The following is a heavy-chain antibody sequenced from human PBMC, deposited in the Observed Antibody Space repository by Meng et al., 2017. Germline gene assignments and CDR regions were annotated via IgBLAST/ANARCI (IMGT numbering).Heavy chain of an antibody. CDR2: IKSKTDGGTT. Sequence: GESLKISCAASGFTFSNAWMSWVRQAPGKELEWVGRIKSKTDGGTTDYAAPVKGRFTISRDDSKNTLYLQMNSLKTEDTAVYYCTTAPDYGSGSCDYWGQGTLVTVSS. J-gene: IGHJ4*02. CDR3: TTAPDYGSGSCDY. V-gene: IGHV3-15*01. D-gene: IGHD3-10*01. CDR1: GFTFSNAW.